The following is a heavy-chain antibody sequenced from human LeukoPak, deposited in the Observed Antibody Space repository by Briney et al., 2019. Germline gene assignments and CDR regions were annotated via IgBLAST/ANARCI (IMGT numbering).Heavy chain of an antibody. CDR3: ARDRLVLRPRSSSDY. J-gene: IGHJ4*02. Sequence: GGSLRLSCVASGFTFADYGMNWVRQAPGKGLEWVSSITSSSSYIYYADSVKGRFTISRDDAKNSLYLQMNSLRAEDTAIYYCARDRLVLRPRSSSDYWGQGTLVTVSS. D-gene: IGHD6-6*01. CDR1: GFTFADYG. V-gene: IGHV3-21*01. CDR2: ITSSSSYI.